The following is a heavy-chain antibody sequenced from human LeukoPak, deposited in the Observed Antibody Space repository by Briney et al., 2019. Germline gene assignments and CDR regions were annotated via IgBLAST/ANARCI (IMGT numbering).Heavy chain of an antibody. J-gene: IGHJ4*02. CDR3: ARGLFGELWFDY. CDR1: GGPITSSGHF. V-gene: IGHV4-39*01. D-gene: IGHD3-10*02. CDR2: IYYTGRT. Sequence: PSETLSLTCTVSGGPITSSGHFWGWIRQPPGKGLEWTGTIYYTGRTYYNPSLQSRITISVDTSRNQFSLKLSSVTAADTAVYYCARGLFGELWFDYWGQGTLVTVSS.